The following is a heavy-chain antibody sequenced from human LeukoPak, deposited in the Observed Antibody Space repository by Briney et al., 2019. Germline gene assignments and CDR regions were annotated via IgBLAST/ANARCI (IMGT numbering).Heavy chain of an antibody. CDR3: ARKDGGRDGMDV. J-gene: IGHJ6*02. V-gene: IGHV1-2*02. D-gene: IGHD4-23*01. CDR1: GYTFTDYY. CDR2: LNPNTLVT. Sequence: GASVKVSCRASGYTFTDYYMHWVRQAPGQGLEWMGWLNPNTLVTNYAQHFQGRVSMTWDMSISTGYMDLHSLTSDDTAVYYCARKDGGRDGMDVWGQGTTVTVSS.